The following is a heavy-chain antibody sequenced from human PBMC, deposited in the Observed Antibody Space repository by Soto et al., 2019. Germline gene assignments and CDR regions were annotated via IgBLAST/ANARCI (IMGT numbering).Heavy chain of an antibody. CDR2: IYPGDSDT. J-gene: IGHJ2*01. D-gene: IGHD6-13*01. CDR1: GYSFTNYW. Sequence: GESLKISCKGSGYSFTNYWIAWVRQMPGKGLEWMGIIYPGDSDTRYSPSFQGQVTISADKSISTAYLQWSSLRASDTAMYYCARRNPIEAARDDYYYDFRGRGSRVTVSP. V-gene: IGHV5-51*01. CDR3: ARRNPIEAARDDYYYDF.